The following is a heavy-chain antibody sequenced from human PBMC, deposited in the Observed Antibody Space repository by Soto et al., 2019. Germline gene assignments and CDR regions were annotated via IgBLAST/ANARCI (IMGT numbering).Heavy chain of an antibody. Sequence: SETLSLTCTVSGGSISGHYWIWIRQSPGKGLEWIGHIFYSGSTNYNPSLKSRVTLSADTSKNQFSLRLSSVTAADTAVYYCARVGSSGWSPDYWGHGILVTVSS. CDR3: ARVGSSGWSPDY. CDR1: GGSISGHY. V-gene: IGHV4-59*11. D-gene: IGHD6-19*01. J-gene: IGHJ4*01. CDR2: IFYSGST.